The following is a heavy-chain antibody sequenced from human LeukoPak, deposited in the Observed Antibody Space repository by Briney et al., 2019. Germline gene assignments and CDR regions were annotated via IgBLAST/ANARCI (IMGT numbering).Heavy chain of an antibody. CDR3: ARRSDYYDSSAYYY. J-gene: IGHJ4*02. V-gene: IGHV1-8*03. Sequence: GASVKVSFKASVCTFTNYDINWVRQATGQGLEWMGWMNPNSGNTGYAQKFQGRVTITRDTSIGTAYMELSSLSSEDTAVYYCARRSDYYDSSAYYYWGQGTLVTVSS. CDR1: VCTFTNYD. CDR2: MNPNSGNT. D-gene: IGHD3-22*01.